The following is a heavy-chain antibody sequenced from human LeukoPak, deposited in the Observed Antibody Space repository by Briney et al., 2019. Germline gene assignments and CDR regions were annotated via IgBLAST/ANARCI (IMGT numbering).Heavy chain of an antibody. CDR1: GYTFTAYY. CDR3: ARDRMGDCATTSCYLAF. D-gene: IGHD2-2*01. V-gene: IGHV1-2*02. Sequence: ASVKVSCKASGYTFTAYYLHWVRQAPGQGLEWMGWMNPNSGDTNYAQKFQGRVTMTRDTSITTAYMELSGLTSDDTAMYYCARDRMGDCATTSCYLAFWGQGALVTASS. J-gene: IGHJ4*02. CDR2: MNPNSGDT.